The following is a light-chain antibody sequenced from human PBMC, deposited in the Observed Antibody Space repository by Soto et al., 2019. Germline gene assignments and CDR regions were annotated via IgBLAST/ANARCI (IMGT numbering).Light chain of an antibody. CDR1: SSNIGAGYD. CDR3: QSFYTSLSGFVV. J-gene: IGLJ2*01. Sequence: QLVLTQPPSMSGAPGQRVTISCTGSSSNIGAGYDVHWYQQHPGTAPKLLIFDNNNRPSGVPDRFSGSKSDTSASLAITGLQADDEADYYCQSFYTSLSGFVVFGGGTKLTVL. V-gene: IGLV1-40*01. CDR2: DNN.